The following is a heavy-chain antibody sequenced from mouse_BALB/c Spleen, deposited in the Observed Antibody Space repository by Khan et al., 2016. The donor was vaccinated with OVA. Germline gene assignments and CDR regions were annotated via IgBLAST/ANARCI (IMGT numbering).Heavy chain of an antibody. CDR3: ARVYAGEFDY. V-gene: IGHV3-2*02. CDR1: GYSITTDYA. D-gene: IGHD1-1*01. J-gene: IGHJ2*01. Sequence: VQLKESGPGLVKPSQSLSLTCTVTGYSITTDYAWNWIRPFPGKKLEWMAFISYSGNTKYKPSLKSRISITRDKSKNQFFLQLKAVNTEDTARYYCARVYAGEFDYWGQGTTLTVSS. CDR2: ISYSGNT.